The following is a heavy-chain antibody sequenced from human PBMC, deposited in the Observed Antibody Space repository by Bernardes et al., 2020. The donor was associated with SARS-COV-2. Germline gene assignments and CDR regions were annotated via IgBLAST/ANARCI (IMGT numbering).Heavy chain of an antibody. Sequence: SEPLSLTCSVSGISISNYIYYWSWIRQPAGKGLEWLGRISTSGTTNYNPSFKSRLTISIDTSSNQFSLKLRSLTAADTALYFCARGPPDFYGSSSGNSYNWFDPWGQGTLVTVSS. CDR1: GISISNYIYY. J-gene: IGHJ5*02. V-gene: IGHV4-61*02. D-gene: IGHD3-10*01. CDR3: ARGPPDFYGSSSGNSYNWFDP. CDR2: ISTSGTT.